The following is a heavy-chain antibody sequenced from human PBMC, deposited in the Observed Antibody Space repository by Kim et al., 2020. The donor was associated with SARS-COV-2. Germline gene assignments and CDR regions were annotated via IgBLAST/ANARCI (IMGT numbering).Heavy chain of an antibody. Sequence: SVKVSCKASGGTFSSYAINWVRQAPGQGLEWMGGIIPIFGTANYAQKFQGRVTITADESTSTAYMELSSLRSEDTAVYYCAREGIYGSGTFEYWGQGTLVTVSS. CDR2: IIPIFGTA. CDR1: GGTFSSYA. J-gene: IGHJ4*02. D-gene: IGHD3-10*01. V-gene: IGHV1-69*13. CDR3: AREGIYGSGTFEY.